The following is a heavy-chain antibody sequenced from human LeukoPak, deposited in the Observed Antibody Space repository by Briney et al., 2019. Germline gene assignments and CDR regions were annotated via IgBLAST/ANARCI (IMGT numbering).Heavy chain of an antibody. CDR2: ISSSGNTT. J-gene: IGHJ6*03. D-gene: IGHD2-15*01. CDR3: ARDPVAATDYYYYYMDV. V-gene: IGHV3-11*04. Sequence: GGSLRLSCAASGFTFSDYYMSWLRQAPGKGLEWVSYISSSGNTTYHADSVKGRFTISRDNAKNSLYLQMSSLRAEDTAVYYCARDPVAATDYYYYYMDVWGKGTTVTVSS. CDR1: GFTFSDYY.